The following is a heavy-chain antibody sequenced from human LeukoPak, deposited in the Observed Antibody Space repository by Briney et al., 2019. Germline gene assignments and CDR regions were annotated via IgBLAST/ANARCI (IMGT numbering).Heavy chain of an antibody. CDR3: ARSPRYCSSTSCQGGNWFDP. CDR1: GFTFSDYY. Sequence: NSGGSLILSCAASGFTFSDYYMSWIRQAPGKGLEWVSYISSSSSYTNYADSVKGRFTISRDNAKNSLYLQMNSLRAEDTAVYYCARSPRYCSSTSCQGGNWFDPWGQGTLVTVSS. D-gene: IGHD2-2*01. J-gene: IGHJ5*02. CDR2: ISSSSSYT. V-gene: IGHV3-11*03.